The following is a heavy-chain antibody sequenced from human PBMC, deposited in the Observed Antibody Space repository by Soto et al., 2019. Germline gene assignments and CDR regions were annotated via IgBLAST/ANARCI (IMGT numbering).Heavy chain of an antibody. CDR3: ARSAISPSGGLIGTFDY. Sequence: QVQLVQSGAEEKKPGASVRVSCKASGYVFSAYAIHCVRQAPGQRLEWMGWINPGNGNTRYSQNFQGRLTIHTETSATPAYMELSSLRSDDTAVYYCARSAISPSGGLIGTFDYWGQGNLVSVSS. J-gene: IGHJ4*02. V-gene: IGHV1-3*05. CDR2: INPGNGNT. D-gene: IGHD3-16*01. CDR1: GYVFSAYA.